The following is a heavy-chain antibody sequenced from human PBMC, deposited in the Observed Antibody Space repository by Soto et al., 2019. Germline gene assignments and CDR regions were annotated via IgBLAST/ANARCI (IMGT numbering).Heavy chain of an antibody. D-gene: IGHD2-21*02. J-gene: IGHJ5*02. Sequence: GESLKISCKGSGYSLTSYWINWVRQMPGKGLEWMGRIDPSDSYTNYSPSFQGHVTISADKSINTAYLQWSNLKASDTAMYYCARAYCGGDCYSGPSWFDPWGQGTLVTVSS. V-gene: IGHV5-10-1*01. CDR3: ARAYCGGDCYSGPSWFDP. CDR1: GYSLTSYW. CDR2: IDPSDSYT.